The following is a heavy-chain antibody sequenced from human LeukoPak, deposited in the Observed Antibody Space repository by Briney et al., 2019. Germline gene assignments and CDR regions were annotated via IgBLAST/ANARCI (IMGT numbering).Heavy chain of an antibody. D-gene: IGHD1-26*01. CDR1: GGSISSGSYY. V-gene: IGHV4-61*02. Sequence: SETLSLTCTVSGGSISSGSYYWSWIRQPAGKGLEWIGRIYSSGSTNYNPSLKSRVTISLDTSKNQFSLKLSSVTAADTAVYYCARDRDHSGSFYWGQGILVTVS. CDR2: IYSSGST. J-gene: IGHJ4*02. CDR3: ARDRDHSGSFY.